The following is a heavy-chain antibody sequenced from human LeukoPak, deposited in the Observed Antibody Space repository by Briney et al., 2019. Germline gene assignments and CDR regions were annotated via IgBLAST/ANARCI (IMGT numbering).Heavy chain of an antibody. CDR2: IYHSGST. J-gene: IGHJ6*03. CDR3: ARVPGFYYYYMDV. D-gene: IGHD3-10*01. V-gene: IGHV4-4*02. CDR1: GGSISSSNW. Sequence: PSETLSLTCAVSGGSISSSNWWSWVRQPPGKGLEWIGEIYHSGSTNYNPSLKSRVTISVDKSKNQFSLKLSSVTAADTAVYYCARVPGFYYYYMDVWGKGTTVTVSS.